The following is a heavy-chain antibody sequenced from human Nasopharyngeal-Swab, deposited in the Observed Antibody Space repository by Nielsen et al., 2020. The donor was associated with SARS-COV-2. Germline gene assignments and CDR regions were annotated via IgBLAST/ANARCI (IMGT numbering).Heavy chain of an antibody. D-gene: IGHD6-13*01. J-gene: IGHJ5*02. CDR2: ITSGNSV. CDR1: GFTFSPYT. Sequence: GESLKISCATSGFTFSPYTMTWVRQAPGKGLQWISYITSGNSVQYADSVRGRFTVSRDNAKNSLYLQMNSLRAEDTAFYHCTKAYGSGWYDNWFDPWGQGTLVTVSS. V-gene: IGHV3-48*04. CDR3: TKAYGSGWYDNWFDP.